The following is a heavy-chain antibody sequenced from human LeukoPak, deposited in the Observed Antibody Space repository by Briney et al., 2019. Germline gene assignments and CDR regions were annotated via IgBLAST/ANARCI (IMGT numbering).Heavy chain of an antibody. Sequence: GGSLRLSCAASGFTFSSYSMNWVRQAPGKGLEWVSAISGSGGSTYYADSVKGRFTISRDNSKNTLYLQMNSLRAEDTAVYYCAKHSSSIAARPVDYWGQGTLVTVSS. CDR3: AKHSSSIAARPVDY. D-gene: IGHD6-6*01. CDR2: ISGSGGST. CDR1: GFTFSSYS. V-gene: IGHV3-23*01. J-gene: IGHJ4*02.